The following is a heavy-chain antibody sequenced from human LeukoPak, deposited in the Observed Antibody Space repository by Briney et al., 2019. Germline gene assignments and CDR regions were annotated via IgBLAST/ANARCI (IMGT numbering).Heavy chain of an antibody. CDR2: INWNGGST. CDR1: GFTFDDYG. CDR3: ARVGYSSSWSRDAFDI. Sequence: PGGSLRLSCAASGFTFDDYGMSWVRQAPGRGLEWVSGINWNGGSTGYADSVKGRFTISRENAKNSLYLQMNSLRAGDTAVYYCARVGYSSSWSRDAFDIWGQGTMVTLSS. V-gene: IGHV3-20*04. J-gene: IGHJ3*02. D-gene: IGHD6-13*01.